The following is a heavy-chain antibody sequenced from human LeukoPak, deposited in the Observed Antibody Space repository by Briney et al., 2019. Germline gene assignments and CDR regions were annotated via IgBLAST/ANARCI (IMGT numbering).Heavy chain of an antibody. Sequence: PAGTLRLSCAASGFTIDDYYMSWIRQAPGKGLEWVSGINWNGGSTGYADSVKGRFTISRDNAKNSLYLQMNSLRAEDTALYYCARARGDTMIVVVTAYFDYWGQGTLVTVSS. CDR3: ARARGDTMIVVVTAYFDY. J-gene: IGHJ4*02. V-gene: IGHV3-20*04. CDR1: GFTIDDYY. D-gene: IGHD3-22*01. CDR2: INWNGGST.